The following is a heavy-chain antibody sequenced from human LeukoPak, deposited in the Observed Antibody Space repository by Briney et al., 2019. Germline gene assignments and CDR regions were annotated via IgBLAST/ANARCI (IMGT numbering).Heavy chain of an antibody. CDR2: INHSGST. D-gene: IGHD3-22*01. CDR3: ARGNYDSSGYYIDY. CDR1: GGSFSGYY. J-gene: IGHJ4*02. V-gene: IGHV4-34*01. Sequence: SETLPLTCAVYGGSFSGYYWTWIRQPPGKGLEWIGEINHSGSTNYNPSLKSRVTISEDTSKNQFSLKLSSVTAADTALYYCARGNYDSSGYYIDYWGQGALVTVSS.